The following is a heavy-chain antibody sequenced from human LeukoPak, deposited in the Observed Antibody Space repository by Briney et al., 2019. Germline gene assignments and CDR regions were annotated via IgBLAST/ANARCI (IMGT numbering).Heavy chain of an antibody. D-gene: IGHD3-22*01. Sequence: ASVKVSCKTSGYTFTSYGISWVRQAPGQGLEWMGWISAYNGNTNYAQKLQGRVTMTTDTSTSTAYMELRSLRSDDTAVYYCARDQPGHNYDSSGYSPDYWGQGTLVTVSS. CDR3: ARDQPGHNYDSSGYSPDY. J-gene: IGHJ4*02. V-gene: IGHV1-18*01. CDR2: ISAYNGNT. CDR1: GYTFTSYG.